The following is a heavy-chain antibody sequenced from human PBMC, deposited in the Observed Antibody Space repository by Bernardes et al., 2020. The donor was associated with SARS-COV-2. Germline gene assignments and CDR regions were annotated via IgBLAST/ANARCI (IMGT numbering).Heavy chain of an antibody. CDR3: AHTPMGRFGELFTDY. CDR1: GFSLTTSGVG. J-gene: IGHJ4*01. V-gene: IGHV2-5*01. CDR2: IYWNDDK. D-gene: IGHD3-10*01. Sequence: GPTLVKPTQTLTLTCTFSGFSLTTSGVGVGWFRQPPGKSLEWLALIYWNDDKRYSPSLKRGLTITKATSKNQVVLTMANMDPVDTATYYCAHTPMGRFGELFTDYWGHGILVAVSS.